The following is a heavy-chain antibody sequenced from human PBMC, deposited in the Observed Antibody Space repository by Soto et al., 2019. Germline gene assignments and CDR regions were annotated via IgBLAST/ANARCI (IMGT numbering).Heavy chain of an antibody. CDR2: ISSGSTI. CDR1: GFTFSDYY. D-gene: IGHD6-6*01. Sequence: PGGSLRLSCAASGFTFSDYYMSWIRQAPGKGLEWVSYISSGSTIYYADSVKGRFTISRDNAKNSLYLQMNSLRAEDTAVYYCAREIAARYFYYYYYMDVWGKGTTVTVSS. V-gene: IGHV3-11*01. J-gene: IGHJ6*03. CDR3: AREIAARYFYYYYYMDV.